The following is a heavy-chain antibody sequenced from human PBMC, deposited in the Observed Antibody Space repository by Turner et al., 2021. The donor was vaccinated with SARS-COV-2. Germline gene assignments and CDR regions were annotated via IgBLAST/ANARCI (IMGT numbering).Heavy chain of an antibody. CDR3: AKRGGEYCSGGSCYSGYFDY. CDR1: GFTFRNFA. J-gene: IGHJ4*02. CDR2: IAYDGSNK. V-gene: IGHV3-30-3*02. D-gene: IGHD2-15*01. Sequence: QVQLVESGGGVVHPGRSLRLPCAAFGFTFRNFAMHGVRPAPGKGLEWVAVIAYDGSNKYCANSVKGRFTISRDNSKITLYLQMNSLRAEDTAVYYCAKRGGEYCSGGSCYSGYFDYWGQGTLVTVSS.